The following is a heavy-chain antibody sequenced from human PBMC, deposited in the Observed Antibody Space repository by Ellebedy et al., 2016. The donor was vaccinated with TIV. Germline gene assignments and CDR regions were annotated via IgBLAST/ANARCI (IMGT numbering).Heavy chain of an antibody. CDR3: ARAHYGEDLFYYGMDV. D-gene: IGHD4-17*01. CDR1: GLSVSNDY. CDR2: IYSGGST. V-gene: IGHV3-53*01. Sequence: PGGSLRLSCVASGLSVSNDYLTWVRQAPGKGLEWVSIIYSGGSTMYADSVKGRFTISRDIPKNTVYLRMTSLRADDTAVYYCARAHYGEDLFYYGMDVWGQGTTVTVSS. J-gene: IGHJ6*02.